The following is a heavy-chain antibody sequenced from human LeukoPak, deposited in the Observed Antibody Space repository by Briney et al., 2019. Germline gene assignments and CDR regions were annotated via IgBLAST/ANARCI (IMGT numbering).Heavy chain of an antibody. V-gene: IGHV4-59*08. CDR1: GGSISSYY. CDR3: ASYDSSGYRAFDI. CDR2: IYYSGST. J-gene: IGHJ3*02. D-gene: IGHD3-22*01. Sequence: PSETLSLTCTVSGGSISSYYWNWIRQPPGKGLEWIAYIYYSGSTNYNPSLKSRVTISVDTSKNQFSLKLSSVTAADTAVYYCASYDSSGYRAFDIWGQGTMGTVSS.